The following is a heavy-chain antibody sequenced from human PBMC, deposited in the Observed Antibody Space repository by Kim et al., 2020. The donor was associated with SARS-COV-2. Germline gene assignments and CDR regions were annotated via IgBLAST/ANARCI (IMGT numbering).Heavy chain of an antibody. D-gene: IGHD6-19*01. V-gene: IGHV3-21*01. Sequence: VKGRFTISRDNAKNSLYLQMNSLRAEDTAVYYCARDGSVAVPYYYYGMDVWGQGTTVTVSS. CDR3: ARDGSVAVPYYYYGMDV. J-gene: IGHJ6*02.